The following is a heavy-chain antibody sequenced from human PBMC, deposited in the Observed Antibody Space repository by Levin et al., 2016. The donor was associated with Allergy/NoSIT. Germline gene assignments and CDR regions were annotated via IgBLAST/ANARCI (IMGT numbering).Heavy chain of an antibody. CDR1: GFTFSSYA. CDR3: AREGVRELLSLYYFDY. CDR2: ISYDGSNK. D-gene: IGHD2-2*01. V-gene: IGHV3-30-3*01. Sequence: GESLKISCAASGFTFSSYAMSWVRQAPGKGLEWVAVISYDGSNKYYADSVKGRFTISRDNSKNTLYLQMNSLRAEDTAVYYCAREGVRELLSLYYFDYWGQGTLVTVSS. J-gene: IGHJ4*02.